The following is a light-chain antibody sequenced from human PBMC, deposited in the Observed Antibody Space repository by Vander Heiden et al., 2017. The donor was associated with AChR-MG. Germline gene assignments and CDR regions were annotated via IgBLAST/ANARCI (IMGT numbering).Light chain of an antibody. Sequence: DIQMTQSPSPLSAAVGHRVTITRRASQGSSNYLAWYQQKPGKVPKLLIYAASTWQSGVPSRFSGSGSGTDFTLTISSLQPEDVATYYCQKYNSAPRTFGQGTKVEIK. CDR2: AAS. V-gene: IGKV1-27*01. CDR3: QKYNSAPRT. J-gene: IGKJ1*01. CDR1: QGSSNY.